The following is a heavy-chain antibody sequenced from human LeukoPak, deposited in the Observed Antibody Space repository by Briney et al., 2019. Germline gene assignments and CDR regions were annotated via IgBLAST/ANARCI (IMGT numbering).Heavy chain of an antibody. J-gene: IGHJ4*02. D-gene: IGHD5-18*01. Sequence: ASVKVSCKASGYTFTGYYMHWVRQAPGQGLEWMGWINPNSGGTNYAQKFQGRVTMTRGTSISTAYMELSGLRSDDTAVYYCARGEDTAMVSPGFDYWGQGTLVTVSS. CDR3: ARGEDTAMVSPGFDY. CDR2: INPNSGGT. V-gene: IGHV1-2*02. CDR1: GYTFTGYY.